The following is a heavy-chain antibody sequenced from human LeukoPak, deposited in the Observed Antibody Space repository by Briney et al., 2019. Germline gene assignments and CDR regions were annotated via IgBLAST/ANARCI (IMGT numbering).Heavy chain of an antibody. CDR2: IYYSGST. Sequence: SQTLSLACTVSGGSISSGGYYWSWIRQHPGKGLEWIGYIYYSGSTYYNPSLKSRVTISVDTSKNQFSLKLSSVTAADTAAYYCARANYGDFDYWGQGTLVTVSS. D-gene: IGHD4-17*01. V-gene: IGHV4-31*03. CDR1: GGSISSGGYY. CDR3: ARANYGDFDY. J-gene: IGHJ4*02.